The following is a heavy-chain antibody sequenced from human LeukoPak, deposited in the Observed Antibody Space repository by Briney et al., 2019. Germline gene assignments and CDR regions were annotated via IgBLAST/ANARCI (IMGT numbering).Heavy chain of an antibody. D-gene: IGHD2-2*03. V-gene: IGHV1-3*01. CDR3: ARSQSLGYCSSTSCYWRDYYYYGMDV. CDR1: GYTFTSYA. CDR2: INAGNGNT. Sequence: ASVKVSCKASGYTFTSYAMHWVRQAPGQRLEWMGWINAGNGNTKYSQKFQGRVTITRDTSASTAYMELSCLRSEDTAVYYCARSQSLGYCSSTSCYWRDYYYYGMDVWGQGTTVTVSS. J-gene: IGHJ6*02.